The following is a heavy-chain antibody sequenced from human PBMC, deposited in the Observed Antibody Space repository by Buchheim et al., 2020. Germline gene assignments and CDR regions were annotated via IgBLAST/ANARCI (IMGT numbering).Heavy chain of an antibody. Sequence: QVQLVESGGGVVQPGRSLRLSCAASGFTFSSYGMHWVRQAPGKGLEWVAVISYDGSKKYYEDSVKGRFTISRDNSKNTLYLQMNSLRAEDTAVYYCAKDQITMVRGVYDYWDQGTL. CDR2: ISYDGSKK. V-gene: IGHV3-30*18. D-gene: IGHD3-10*01. CDR1: GFTFSSYG. J-gene: IGHJ4*02. CDR3: AKDQITMVRGVYDY.